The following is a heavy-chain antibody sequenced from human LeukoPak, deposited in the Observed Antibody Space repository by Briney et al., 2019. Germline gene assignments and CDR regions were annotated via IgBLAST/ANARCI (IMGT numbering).Heavy chain of an antibody. CDR3: ARDRSSSGWYPGW. V-gene: IGHV3-30*02. CDR1: GFTFSSYG. Sequence: PGGSLRLSCAASGFTFSSYGMHWVRQAPGKGLEWVAFIRYDGSNKYYADSVKGRFTISRDNSKNTLYLQMSSLRAEDTAVYYCARDRSSSGWYPGWWGQGTLVTVSS. J-gene: IGHJ4*02. CDR2: IRYDGSNK. D-gene: IGHD6-19*01.